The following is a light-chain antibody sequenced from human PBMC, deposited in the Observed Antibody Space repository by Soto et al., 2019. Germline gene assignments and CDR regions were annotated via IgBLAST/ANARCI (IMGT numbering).Light chain of an antibody. CDR1: QSVSSNS. CDR3: QQYGSSPPT. CDR2: GAS. V-gene: IGKV3-20*01. Sequence: EIVLTQSPGTLSLSPGERVTLSCRASQSVSSNSLAWYQQKPGQAPRLLIYGASSRATGIPDRFSGSGSGTDFTLTISRLEPEDFAVYYCQQYGSSPPTFGQGTKVEIK. J-gene: IGKJ1*01.